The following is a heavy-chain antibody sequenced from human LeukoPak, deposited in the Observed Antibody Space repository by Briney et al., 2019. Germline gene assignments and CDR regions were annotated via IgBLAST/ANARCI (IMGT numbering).Heavy chain of an antibody. CDR2: IYHSGST. V-gene: IGHV4-4*02. Sequence: SETLSLTCAVSGGSISSSNWWSWVRQPPGKGLEWIGEIYHSGSTNYNPSLKSRVTISVGKSKNQFSLKLSSVTAADTAVYYCARPTGTTFAFDIWGQGTMVTVSS. CDR3: ARPTGTTFAFDI. J-gene: IGHJ3*02. D-gene: IGHD1-1*01. CDR1: GGSISSSNW.